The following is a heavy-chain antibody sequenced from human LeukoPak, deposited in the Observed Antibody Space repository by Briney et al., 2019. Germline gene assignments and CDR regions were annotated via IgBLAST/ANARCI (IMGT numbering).Heavy chain of an antibody. Sequence: ASVKVSCKASGYTFTGYYMHWVRQAPGQGLEWMGWINPNSGGTNYAQKFQGRVTMTRDTSISTAYMELSRLRSDDTAVYYCARTVAPQYCTGGVCYNYYYYMDVWGKGTTVTVSS. CDR1: GYTFTGYY. J-gene: IGHJ6*03. CDR3: ARTVAPQYCTGGVCYNYYYYMDV. V-gene: IGHV1-2*02. D-gene: IGHD2-8*02. CDR2: INPNSGGT.